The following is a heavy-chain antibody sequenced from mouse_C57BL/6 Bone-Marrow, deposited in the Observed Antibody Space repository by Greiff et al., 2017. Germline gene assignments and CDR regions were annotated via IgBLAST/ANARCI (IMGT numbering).Heavy chain of an antibody. D-gene: IGHD4-1*01. CDR1: GYTFTDYY. J-gene: IGHJ2*01. V-gene: IGHV1-75*01. CDR2: IFPGSGST. CDR3: ARRGVLTGKYYFDY. Sequence: QVQLQQSGPELVKPGASVKISCKASGYTFTDYYINWVKQRPGQGLEWIGWIFPGSGSTYYNEKFKGKATLTVDKSSSTAYMLLSSLTSEDSAVXFCARRGVLTGKYYFDYWGQGTTLTVSS.